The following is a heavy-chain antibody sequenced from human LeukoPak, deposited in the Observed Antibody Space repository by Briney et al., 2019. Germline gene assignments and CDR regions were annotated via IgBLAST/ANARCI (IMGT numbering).Heavy chain of an antibody. CDR3: ARRGVWGRAYFDY. D-gene: IGHD3-16*01. V-gene: IGHV3-7*01. J-gene: IGHJ4*02. Sequence: AGGSLRLSCAASGFTFNNYWMNWVRQAPGKGLEWVANIKQDGSEKYYVDSVKGRFTISRDNAKNSLYLQMNSLRAEDTAVYYCARRGVWGRAYFDYWGQGTLVTVSS. CDR1: GFTFNNYW. CDR2: IKQDGSEK.